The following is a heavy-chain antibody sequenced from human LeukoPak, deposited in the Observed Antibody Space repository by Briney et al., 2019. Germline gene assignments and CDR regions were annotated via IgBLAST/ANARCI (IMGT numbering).Heavy chain of an antibody. CDR1: GFTFDNYA. Sequence: GRSLRLSCAASGFTFDNYAMRWVRQAPGRGLEWVSGISWNGGSIGYADSVKGRFTISRDNAQNTLYLQMNSLRTEDMALYYWAKVRPRRSWYDGFDYWGQGTLVTVSS. CDR2: ISWNGGSI. J-gene: IGHJ4*02. V-gene: IGHV3-9*03. CDR3: AKVRPRRSWYDGFDY. D-gene: IGHD6-13*01.